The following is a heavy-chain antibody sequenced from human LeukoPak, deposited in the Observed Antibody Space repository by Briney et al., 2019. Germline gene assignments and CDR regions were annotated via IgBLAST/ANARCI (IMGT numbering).Heavy chain of an antibody. CDR3: ARMPPGTGLFDY. CDR1: GGSINSGNYY. CDR2: IYTSGST. D-gene: IGHD2-2*01. V-gene: IGHV4-61*02. J-gene: IGHJ4*02. Sequence: SETLSLTCTVSGGSINSGNYYWSWIRQPAGEGLEWIGRIYTSGSTNYNPSLKSRVTISVDTSKSQFPLKLSSVTAADTAMYYCARMPPGTGLFDYWGQGALVTVSS.